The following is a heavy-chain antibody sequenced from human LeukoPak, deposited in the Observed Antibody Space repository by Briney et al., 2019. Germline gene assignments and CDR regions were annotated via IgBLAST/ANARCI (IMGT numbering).Heavy chain of an antibody. CDR3: AREGRSDHRYNWFDP. Sequence: PSETLSLTCTVSGGSISSGNYYWTWIRQSPGRGPEWIGYISYSGSTHYNPSPSLKSRATISIDTSTNRFSLTLSPVTATDAAVYYCAREGRSDHRYNWFDPWGQGTLVTVSS. V-gene: IGHV4-30-4*01. CDR1: GGSISSGNYY. CDR2: ISYSGST. J-gene: IGHJ5*02. D-gene: IGHD3-16*02.